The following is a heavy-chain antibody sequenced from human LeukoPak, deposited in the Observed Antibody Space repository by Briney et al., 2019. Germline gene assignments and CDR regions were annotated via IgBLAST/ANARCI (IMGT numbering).Heavy chain of an antibody. CDR3: ARRSVVCSSTSCYLDY. Sequence: SVKVSCKASGGTFSSYAISWVRQAPGQGLEWMGGIIPIFGTANYAQKFQGRVTITTDESTSTAYMELSSLRSEDPAVYYCARRSVVCSSTSCYLDYWGQGTLVTVSS. CDR1: GGTFSSYA. CDR2: IIPIFGTA. J-gene: IGHJ4*02. V-gene: IGHV1-69*05. D-gene: IGHD2-2*01.